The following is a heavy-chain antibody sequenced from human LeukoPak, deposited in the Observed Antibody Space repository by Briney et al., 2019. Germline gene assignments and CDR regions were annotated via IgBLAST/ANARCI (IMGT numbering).Heavy chain of an antibody. V-gene: IGHV3-7*03. CDR1: GFTFSSYW. D-gene: IGHD3-10*01. CDR3: ARVQLLWFGELPTFDP. J-gene: IGHJ5*02. Sequence: GGSLRLFCAASGFTFSSYWKSGVRRARGRGLEGVANLKQDGSEKYYVDSVKGRVTIARDNAKNSLYLQMNSLRAEDTAVCYCARVQLLWFGELPTFDPWGQGTLVTVSS. CDR2: LKQDGSEK.